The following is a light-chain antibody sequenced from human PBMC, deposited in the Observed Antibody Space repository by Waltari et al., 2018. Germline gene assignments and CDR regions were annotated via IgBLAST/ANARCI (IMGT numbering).Light chain of an antibody. Sequence: QSALTQPASVSGSPGQSITISCTGTTSDVGGYKYVSWYQQHPGNVPKVIIYEVSNRPSGVSNRFSGFKSGNTASLTISGLQAEDEADYYCSSFTTSYTRLFGGGTKLTVL. CDR1: TSDVGGYKY. CDR2: EVS. J-gene: IGLJ3*02. CDR3: SSFTTSYTRL. V-gene: IGLV2-14*01.